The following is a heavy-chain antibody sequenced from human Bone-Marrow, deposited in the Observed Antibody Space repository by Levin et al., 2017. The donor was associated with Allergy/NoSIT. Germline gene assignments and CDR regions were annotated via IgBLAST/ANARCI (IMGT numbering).Heavy chain of an antibody. Sequence: GGSLRLSCVASGFSFSSYGMIWVRQAPGKGPEWISYISSSGKTIHYADSVKDRFTISRDNAKDSMYIQKNSLRAEDTAVYYCARHRGYCSDTSCYAEAAPDYWGRGTLVTVSP. CDR3: ARHRGYCSDTSCYAEAAPDY. V-gene: IGHV3-48*01. CDR2: ISSSGKTI. D-gene: IGHD2-2*01. J-gene: IGHJ4*02. CDR1: GFSFSSYG.